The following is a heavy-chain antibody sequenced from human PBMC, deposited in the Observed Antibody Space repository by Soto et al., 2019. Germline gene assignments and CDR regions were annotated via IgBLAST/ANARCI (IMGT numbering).Heavy chain of an antibody. V-gene: IGHV4-34*01. CDR3: ASFYGDYYFDY. Sequence: PSETLSLTCAVYCGSFSGYYWSWIRQPPGKGLEWIGEINHSGSTNYNPSLKSRVTISVDTSKNQFSLKLSSVTAADTAVYYCASFYGDYYFDYWGQGTLVTVSS. CDR1: CGSFSGYY. CDR2: INHSGST. D-gene: IGHD4-17*01. J-gene: IGHJ4*02.